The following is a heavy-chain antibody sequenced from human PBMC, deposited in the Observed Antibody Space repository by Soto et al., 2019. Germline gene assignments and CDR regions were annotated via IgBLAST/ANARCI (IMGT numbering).Heavy chain of an antibody. D-gene: IGHD3-22*01. CDR1: GDSITNSRFY. J-gene: IGHJ5*02. CDR2: IYHTGNA. CDR3: ARDYFDSSDYTTNWFDP. Sequence: SETLSLTCSVSGDSITNSRFYWAWIRKPQGEGLEWIGSIYHTGNAYYNPSLKSRVTIFVDTSKNQFSLKLTSVTAADTALYYCARDYFDSSDYTTNWFDPWGQGTLVTVS. V-gene: IGHV4-39*01.